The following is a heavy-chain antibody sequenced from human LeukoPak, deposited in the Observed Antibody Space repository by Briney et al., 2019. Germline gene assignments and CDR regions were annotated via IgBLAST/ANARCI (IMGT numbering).Heavy chain of an antibody. Sequence: GGSLRLSCAASGFTFSSYAMSWVRQAPGKGLEWVSAISGSGGSTYYADSVKGRFTISRDNAKNSLYLQMNSLRAEDTAVYYCARDCSSTSCYTGYYYYGMDVWGQGTTVTVSS. CDR1: GFTFSSYA. CDR2: ISGSGGST. CDR3: ARDCSSTSCYTGYYYYGMDV. V-gene: IGHV3-23*01. J-gene: IGHJ6*02. D-gene: IGHD2-2*02.